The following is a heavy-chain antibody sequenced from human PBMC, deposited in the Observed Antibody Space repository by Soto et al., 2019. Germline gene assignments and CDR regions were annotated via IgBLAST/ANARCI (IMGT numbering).Heavy chain of an antibody. Sequence: SETLSLTCTVSGGSISSYYWSWIRQPPGKGLEWIGYIYYSGSTNYNPSLKSRVTISVDTSKNQFSLKLSSVTAADTAVYYCARLSVRYFDWFMDYWGQGTLVTVSS. CDR3: ARLSVRYFDWFMDY. J-gene: IGHJ4*02. CDR2: IYYSGST. V-gene: IGHV4-59*08. D-gene: IGHD3-9*01. CDR1: GGSISSYY.